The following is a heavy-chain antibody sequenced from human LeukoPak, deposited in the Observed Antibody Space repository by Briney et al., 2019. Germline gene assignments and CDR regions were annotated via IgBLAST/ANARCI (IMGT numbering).Heavy chain of an antibody. CDR1: GYTFTGYY. J-gene: IGHJ6*02. CDR2: INPNSGGT. CDR3: ARDGPRLRYFDWLPLYGMDV. V-gene: IGHV1-2*04. Sequence: ASVKVSCKASGYTFTGYYMHRVRQAPGQGLEWMGWINPNSGGTNYAQKFQGWVTMTRDTSISTAYMELSRLRSDDTAVYYCARDGPRLRYFDWLPLYGMDVWGQETTVTVSS. D-gene: IGHD3-9*01.